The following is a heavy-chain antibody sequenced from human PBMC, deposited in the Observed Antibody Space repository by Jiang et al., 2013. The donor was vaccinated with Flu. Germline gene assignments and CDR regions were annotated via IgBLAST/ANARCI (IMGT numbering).Heavy chain of an antibody. CDR3: ARVSGGAPVYYFDY. J-gene: IGHJ4*02. D-gene: IGHD2-8*02. Sequence: EVRSLGPSVKVSCKASGYTFTSHGINWVRQAPGQGLEWIGWISLYNGYTNYAQKLQGRVTLTTDTSTSTAYMELRSLRSDDTAVYYCARVSGGAPVYYFDYWGQGALVTVSS. CDR1: GYTFTSHG. CDR2: ISLYNGYT. V-gene: IGHV1-18*01.